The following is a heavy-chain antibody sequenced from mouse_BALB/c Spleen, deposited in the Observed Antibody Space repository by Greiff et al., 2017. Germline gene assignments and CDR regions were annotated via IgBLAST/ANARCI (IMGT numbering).Heavy chain of an antibody. J-gene: IGHJ4*01. CDR2: ISSGSSTI. Sequence: EVMLVESGGGLVQPGGSRKLSCAASGFTFSSFGMHWVRQAPEKGLEWVAYISSGSSTIYYADTVKGRFTISRDNPKNTLFLQMTSLRSEDTAMYYCARSRRHNAMDYWGQGTSVTVSS. V-gene: IGHV5-17*02. D-gene: IGHD2-12*01. CDR3: ARSRRHNAMDY. CDR1: GFTFSSFG.